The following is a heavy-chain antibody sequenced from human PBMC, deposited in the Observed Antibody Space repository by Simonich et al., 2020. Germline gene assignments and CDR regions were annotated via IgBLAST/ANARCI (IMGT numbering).Heavy chain of an antibody. CDR2: INSDGSST. D-gene: IGHD7-27*01. V-gene: IGHV3-74*01. Sequence: EVQLVESGGGLVQPGGSLRLSCAAAGFTLSSYWMHWVRQAPGKGLVVVSRINSDGSSTSYADSVKGRFTISRDNAKNTLYLQMNSLRAEDTAVYYCAREAGDLWYFDLWGRGTLVTVSS. CDR1: GFTLSSYW. CDR3: AREAGDLWYFDL. J-gene: IGHJ2*01.